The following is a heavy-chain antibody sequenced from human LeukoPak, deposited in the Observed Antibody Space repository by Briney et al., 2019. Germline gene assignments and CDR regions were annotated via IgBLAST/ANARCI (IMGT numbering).Heavy chain of an antibody. Sequence: RSSETLSLTCTVSGASISSSSYYWGWLRQPPGKGLEWIGSIYYSGSTYYNPCVKSRVTISVATTKNHFSLKLSSVTASDTAVYYCARQGGLSSMKYYFDYWGQGTLVTVSS. CDR3: ARQGGLSSMKYYFDY. V-gene: IGHV4-39*01. CDR1: GASISSSSYY. D-gene: IGHD2-2*01. J-gene: IGHJ4*02. CDR2: IYYSGST.